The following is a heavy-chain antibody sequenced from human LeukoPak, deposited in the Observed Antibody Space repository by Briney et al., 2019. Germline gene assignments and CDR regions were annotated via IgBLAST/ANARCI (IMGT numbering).Heavy chain of an antibody. J-gene: IGHJ3*02. V-gene: IGHV3-7*01. CDR1: GFTFNNYW. D-gene: IGHD3-3*01. CDR3: AREGITIFGVVLDAFDI. Sequence: SGGSLRLSCAASGFTFNNYWMSWVRQAPGKGLEWVANIKQDGSERYFVDSVKGRFTISRDNARNSLYLQMNSLRAEDTAVYYCAREGITIFGVVLDAFDIWGQGTMVTVSS. CDR2: IKQDGSER.